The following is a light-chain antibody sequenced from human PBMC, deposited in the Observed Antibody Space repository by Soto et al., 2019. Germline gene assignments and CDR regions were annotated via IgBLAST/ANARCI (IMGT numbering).Light chain of an antibody. CDR3: EAWDSNPRDVV. CDR1: SGHSSYI. Sequence: QSVLTQSSSASASLGSSVKLTCTLSSGHSSYIIAWHQQQPGKAPRYLMKLEGSGSYNKGSGVPDRFSGSSSGADRYLTISKLQSEDEADYYCEAWDSNPRDVVFGGGTKLTVL. V-gene: IGLV4-60*03. J-gene: IGLJ2*01. CDR2: LEGSGSY.